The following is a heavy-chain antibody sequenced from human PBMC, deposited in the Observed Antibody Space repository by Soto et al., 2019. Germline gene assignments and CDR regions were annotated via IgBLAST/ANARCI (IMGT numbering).Heavy chain of an antibody. CDR2: ISPTGDNT. V-gene: IGHV1-46*03. J-gene: IGHJ4*02. CDR1: GYIFSNYY. Sequence: ASVKVSCKASGYIFSNYYMHWVRQAPGQGLEWMAIISPTGDNTAYAQRFQGRVTVTRDTSASTVYMELSSLTSDDTAVYYCARAYTVGCRSYSSWGQGTLVTVS. D-gene: IGHD3-16*01. CDR3: ARAYTVGCRSYSS.